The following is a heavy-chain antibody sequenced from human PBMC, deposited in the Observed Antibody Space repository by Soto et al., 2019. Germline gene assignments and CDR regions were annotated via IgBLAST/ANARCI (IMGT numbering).Heavy chain of an antibody. J-gene: IGHJ4*02. CDR1: GYTFTSYA. CDR3: ARAWADTTSLEWLLYGRFTEGSDY. CDR2: INADNGNT. Sequence: ASVKVSCKASGYTFTSYAMHWVRQAPGQRLEWMGWINADNGNTKYSQKLQGRVTMTRDTSASTAYMELSSLRSDDTAVYYCARAWADTTSLEWLLYGRFTEGSDYLHQATLVTVS. V-gene: IGHV1-3*01. D-gene: IGHD3-3*01.